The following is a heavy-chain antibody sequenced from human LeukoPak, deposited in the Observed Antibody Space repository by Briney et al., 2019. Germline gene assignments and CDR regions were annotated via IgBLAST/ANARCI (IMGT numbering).Heavy chain of an antibody. CDR3: ARYCSGGDCYSKALDY. CDR1: GGSISSYY. D-gene: IGHD2-15*01. Sequence: KPSETLSLTCTVSGGSISSYYWSWIRQPPGKGLEWIGYIYYSGSTSYNPSLKSRLTISVDTSLNQFSLKLNSVTAADTAVYYCARYCSGGDCYSKALDYWGQGILVTVSS. V-gene: IGHV4-59*01. CDR2: IYYSGST. J-gene: IGHJ4*02.